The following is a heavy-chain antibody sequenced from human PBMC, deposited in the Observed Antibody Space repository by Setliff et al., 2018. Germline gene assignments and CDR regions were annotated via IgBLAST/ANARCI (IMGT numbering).Heavy chain of an antibody. V-gene: IGHV4-31*03. J-gene: IGHJ2*01. CDR2: IWKSVST. CDR3: ARKMRMSGRGHWYFDV. Sequence: ASETLSLTCTASDGSIRSGDHYWNWIRPHPGKGLEWLGYIWKSVSTFYNPSLTSRITMSVDTSRNLFSMELASVTAADTAIYYCARKMRMSGRGHWYFDVWGRGTLVTISS. CDR1: DGSIRSGDHY.